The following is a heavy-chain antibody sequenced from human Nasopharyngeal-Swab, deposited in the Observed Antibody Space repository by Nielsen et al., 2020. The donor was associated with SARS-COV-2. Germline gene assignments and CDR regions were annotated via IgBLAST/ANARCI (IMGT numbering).Heavy chain of an antibody. CDR3: ARDSPWQELDY. J-gene: IGHJ4*02. V-gene: IGHV3-7*01. Sequence: GESLKISCAASGFTFSSYAMTWVRQAPGKGLEWVANIKQDGSEKYYVDSVKGRFTISRDNAKNSLYLQMNSLRAEDTAVYYCARDSPWQELDYWGQGTLVTVSS. CDR2: IKQDGSEK. CDR1: GFTFSSYA. D-gene: IGHD1-1*01.